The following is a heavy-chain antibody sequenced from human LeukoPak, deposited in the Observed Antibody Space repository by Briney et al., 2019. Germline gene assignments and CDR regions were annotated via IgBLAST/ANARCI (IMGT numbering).Heavy chain of an antibody. J-gene: IGHJ6*02. CDR1: GFTFGSYW. CDR3: ARGGGLDV. CDR2: INHNGNVN. Sequence: GGSLRFSRAASGFTFGSYWMNWARQAPGRGLEWVASINHNGNVNYYVDSVKGRFTISRDNAKNSLYLQMSNLRAEDTAVYFCARGGGLDVWGQGATVTVSS. D-gene: IGHD3-16*01. V-gene: IGHV3-7*03.